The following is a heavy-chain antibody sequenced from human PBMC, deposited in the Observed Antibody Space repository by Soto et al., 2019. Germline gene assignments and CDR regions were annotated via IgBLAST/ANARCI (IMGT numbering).Heavy chain of an antibody. CDR1: GGTFSSYA. J-gene: IGHJ6*02. CDR2: IIPIFGTA. D-gene: IGHD5-12*01. V-gene: IGHV1-69*13. CDR3: ARDKPGDGYNGDYYYGMDV. Sequence: SVKVSCKASGGTFSSYAISWVRQAPGQGLEWMGGIIPIFGTANYAQKFQGRVTITADESTSTAYMELSSLRSEDTAVYYCARDKPGDGYNGDYYYGMDVWAQGTTVTVSS.